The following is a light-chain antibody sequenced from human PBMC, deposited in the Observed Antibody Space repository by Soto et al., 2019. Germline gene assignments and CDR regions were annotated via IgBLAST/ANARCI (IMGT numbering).Light chain of an antibody. J-gene: IGKJ4*01. Sequence: EIVLTHSPGTLSLSPCDRATLSFSASQSVDSIYLAWYQQKPGQAPRLLIYGASNRATGIPDRFSGSGSGTDFTLTISRLEPEDFALYYCQQYGNSPLTFGGGTKVDIK. CDR2: GAS. CDR1: QSVDSIY. CDR3: QQYGNSPLT. V-gene: IGKV3-20*01.